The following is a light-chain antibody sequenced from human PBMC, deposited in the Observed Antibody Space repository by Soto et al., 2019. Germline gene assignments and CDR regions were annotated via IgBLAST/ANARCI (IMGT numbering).Light chain of an antibody. V-gene: IGLV1-40*01. J-gene: IGLJ3*02. CDR1: SSNIGAGYD. CDR2: SNN. Sequence: QSVLTQPPSVSGAPGQRVTISCTGTSSNIGAGYDVHWYQQLPGKAPTLLIYSNNDRPSGVPDRFSGSKSGTSASLAITGLQADDEADYYCHSYNSSLSAVVFGGGTQLTVL. CDR3: HSYNSSLSAVV.